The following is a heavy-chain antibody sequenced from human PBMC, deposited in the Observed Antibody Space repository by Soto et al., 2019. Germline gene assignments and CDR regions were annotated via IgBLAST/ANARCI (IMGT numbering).Heavy chain of an antibody. J-gene: IGHJ6*02. Sequence: ASVKVSCKASGYTFTGYYMHWGRQAPGQGLEWMGWINPNSGGTNYAQKFQGRVTMTRDTSISTAYMELSRLRSDDTAVYYCASRPRRECSGGSCYPGDYYYGMDVWGQGTTVTVSS. CDR2: INPNSGGT. V-gene: IGHV1-2*02. D-gene: IGHD2-15*01. CDR1: GYTFTGYY. CDR3: ASRPRRECSGGSCYPGDYYYGMDV.